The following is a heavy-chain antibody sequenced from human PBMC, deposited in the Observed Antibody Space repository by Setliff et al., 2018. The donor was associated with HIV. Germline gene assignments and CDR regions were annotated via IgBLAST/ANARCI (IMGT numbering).Heavy chain of an antibody. J-gene: IGHJ3*02. CDR3: ARGTTLNVVPDAFDI. CDR1: GYSISSGYY. D-gene: IGHD4-17*01. CDR2: IYHAGNT. Sequence: PSETLSLTCTVTGYSISSGYYWAWIRQPPGKGLEWIGYIYHAGNTYYNPSLKSRVTISVDTSKNQISLRLNSLIAADTAVYYCARGTTLNVVPDAFDIWGQGTMVIVS. V-gene: IGHV4-38-2*02.